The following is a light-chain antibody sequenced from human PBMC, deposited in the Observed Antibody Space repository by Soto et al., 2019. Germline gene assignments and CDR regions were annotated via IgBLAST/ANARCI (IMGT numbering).Light chain of an antibody. V-gene: IGKV1-12*01. CDR2: AAS. CDR3: QQDIHFPFT. Sequence: DIQMTQSPSSLSASVGDRVTLTCRASQGIRSWLAWYQQKPGQAPKLLIYAASNLHSGVPSRFSGSGSGTDFTLTINSLQPEDVAIYYCQQDIHFPFTFGPGTKVEVK. J-gene: IGKJ3*01. CDR1: QGIRSW.